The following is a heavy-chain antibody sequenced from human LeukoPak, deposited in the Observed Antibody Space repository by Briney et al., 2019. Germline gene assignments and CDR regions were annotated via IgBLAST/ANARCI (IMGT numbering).Heavy chain of an antibody. CDR1: GFTFSNSA. CDR2: ISTSGDIR. D-gene: IGHD3-22*01. V-gene: IGHV3-23*01. CDR3: AKRVPDSSGSYYFDH. J-gene: IGHJ4*02. Sequence: GGSLRLSCSASGFTFSNSAMGWVRQAPGKGLEWVSVISTSGDIRHYADSVKGRFTVSRDNSRNTLFLQVSSLRADDTAVYFCAKRVPDSSGSYYFDHWGQGTLVTVSS.